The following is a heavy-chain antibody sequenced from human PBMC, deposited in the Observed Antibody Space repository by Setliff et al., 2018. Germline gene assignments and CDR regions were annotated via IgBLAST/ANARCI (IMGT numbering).Heavy chain of an antibody. V-gene: IGHV5-51*01. CDR2: IYHGDSIT. Sequence: PGESLKISCKGSGYSFATWWIGWVRQMSGKGLELMGSIYHGDSITRYSPSFQGQVTISDDKSINTAYLQWSSPRASDTAIYYCAGTYYYDSSGYFSNDAFDIWGQETRVTVSS. J-gene: IGHJ3*02. CDR1: GYSFATWW. CDR3: AGTYYYDSSGYFSNDAFDI. D-gene: IGHD3-22*01.